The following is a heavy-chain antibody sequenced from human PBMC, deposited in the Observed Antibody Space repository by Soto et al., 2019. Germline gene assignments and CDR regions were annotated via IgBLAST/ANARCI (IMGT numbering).Heavy chain of an antibody. Sequence: SGGSLRLSCAASGFTFSSYGMHWVRQAPGKGLEWVAVISYDGSNKYYADSVKGRFTISRDNSKNTLYLQMNSLRAEDTAVYYCAAEYSSSSWYYYYYGMDVWGQGTTVTVSS. CDR1: GFTFSSYG. CDR2: ISYDGSNK. CDR3: AAEYSSSSWYYYYYGMDV. D-gene: IGHD6-6*01. J-gene: IGHJ6*02. V-gene: IGHV3-30*03.